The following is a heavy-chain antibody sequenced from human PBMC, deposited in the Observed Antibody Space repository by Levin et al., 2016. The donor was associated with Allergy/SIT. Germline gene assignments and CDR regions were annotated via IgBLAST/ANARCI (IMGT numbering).Heavy chain of an antibody. CDR2: IYYSGST. CDR3: ARLRIAVAGTGFVDY. J-gene: IGHJ4*02. CDR1: GGSVSSGSYY. D-gene: IGHD6-19*01. V-gene: IGHV4-39*01. Sequence: SETLSLTCTVSGGSVSSGSYYWSWIRQPPGKGLEWIGYIYYSGSTYYNPSLKSRVTISVDTSKNQFSLKLSSVTAADTAVYYCARLRIAVAGTGFVDYWGQGTLVTVSS.